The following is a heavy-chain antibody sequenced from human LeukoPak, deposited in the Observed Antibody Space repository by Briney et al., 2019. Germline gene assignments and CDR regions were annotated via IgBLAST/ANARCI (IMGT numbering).Heavy chain of an antibody. CDR3: VRDRSRITMVRGVIPPYFDY. D-gene: IGHD3-10*01. CDR2: IYTSGST. J-gene: IGHJ4*02. V-gene: IGHV4-4*07. Sequence: SETLSLTCTVSGGSISSYYWSWIRQPAGKGLEWIGRIYTSGSTNYNPSLKSRVTMSVDTSKNQFSLKLSSVTAADTAVYYCVRDRSRITMVRGVIPPYFDYWGQGTLVTVSS. CDR1: GGSISSYY.